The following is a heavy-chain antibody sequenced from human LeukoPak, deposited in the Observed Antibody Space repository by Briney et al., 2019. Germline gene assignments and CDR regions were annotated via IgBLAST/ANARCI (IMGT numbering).Heavy chain of an antibody. J-gene: IGHJ3*02. CDR2: IYRDGST. CDR1: GGFISSGNW. D-gene: IGHD2-2*01. CDR3: ARRCCRTGYCSSTSCYFRNAFDI. V-gene: IGHV4-4*02. Sequence: SGTLSLTCAVSGGFISSGNWWSWVRQPPGKGLEWIGEIYRDGSTNYNPSLKSRVTISVDTSKNQFSLKLSSVTAADTAVYYCARRCCRTGYCSSTSCYFRNAFDIWGQGTMVTVSS.